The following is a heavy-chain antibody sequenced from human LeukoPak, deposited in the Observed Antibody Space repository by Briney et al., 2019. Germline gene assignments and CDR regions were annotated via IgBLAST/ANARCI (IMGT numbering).Heavy chain of an antibody. V-gene: IGHV4-61*02. J-gene: IGHJ4*02. CDR1: GGSISSGSYY. Sequence: SQTLSLTCTVSGGSISSGSYYWSWIRQPAGKGLEWIGRIHTSGSTNYNPSLKGRVTISVDTSKNQFSLKLSSVTAADTAVYYCARGRDGSSYYFDYWGQGTLVTVSS. D-gene: IGHD1-26*01. CDR2: IHTSGST. CDR3: ARGRDGSSYYFDY.